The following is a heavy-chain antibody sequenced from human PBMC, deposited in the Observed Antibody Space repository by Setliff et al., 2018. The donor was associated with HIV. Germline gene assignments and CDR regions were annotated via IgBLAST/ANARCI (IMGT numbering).Heavy chain of an antibody. CDR1: GYTFTSYA. J-gene: IGHJ6*03. CDR3: SMRPPADHYYMDV. CDR2: INTNTGNP. Sequence: GASVKVSCKASGYTFTSYAMDWVRQAPGQGLEWMGWINTNTGNPTYAQGFTGRFVFSLDTSVNTAYLQISSLKAEDTAVDYCSMRPPADHYYMDVWGKGTTVTVSS. V-gene: IGHV7-4-1*02.